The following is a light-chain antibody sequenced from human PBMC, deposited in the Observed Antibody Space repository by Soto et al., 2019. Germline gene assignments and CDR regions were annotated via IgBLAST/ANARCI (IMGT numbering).Light chain of an antibody. CDR2: KDN. CDR1: VLAKKY. V-gene: IGLV3-27*01. CDR3: YSAADNIGM. Sequence: SSELTQPSSVSVSPGQTARITCSGDVLAKKYARWFQQKPGQAPLLVTYKDNERPSGIPERFSGSSSGTTVTLTISGAQVEDEADYYCYSAADNIGMFGGGTKLTVL. J-gene: IGLJ3*02.